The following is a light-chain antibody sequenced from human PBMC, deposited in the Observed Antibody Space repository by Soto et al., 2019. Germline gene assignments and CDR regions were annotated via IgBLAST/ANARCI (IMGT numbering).Light chain of an antibody. J-gene: IGLJ2*01. CDR2: DFS. CDR1: ISDIGSYNY. Sequence: QSVLTQPASVSGSPGQSITISCTGTISDIGSYNYVSWYQQHPGKAPKLMIYDFSHRPSGVSNRFSGTKSGNTASLTISGLQAEDEADYYCSSYTRSSTLKLFGGGTKLTVL. V-gene: IGLV2-14*01. CDR3: SSYTRSSTLKL.